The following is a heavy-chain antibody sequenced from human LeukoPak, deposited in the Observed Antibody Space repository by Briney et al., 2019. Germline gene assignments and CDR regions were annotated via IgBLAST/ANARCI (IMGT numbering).Heavy chain of an antibody. CDR3: AKSLGSGRNTMDV. V-gene: IGHV3-48*03. J-gene: IGHJ6*02. CDR2: ISSSGSTI. Sequence: GGSLRLSCAASGFTFSNYEMNWVRQAPGKGLEWVSYISSSGSTIYYADSVKGRFTISRDKSTDTMYLQMNSLRAEDTAVYYCAKSLGSGRNTMDVWGQGTTVTVSS. CDR1: GFTFSNYE. D-gene: IGHD3-10*01.